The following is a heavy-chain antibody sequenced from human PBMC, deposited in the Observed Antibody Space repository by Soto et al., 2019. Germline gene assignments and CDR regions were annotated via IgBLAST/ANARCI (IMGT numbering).Heavy chain of an antibody. J-gene: IGHJ5*02. CDR1: GYTFTSYY. D-gene: IGHD3-3*01. V-gene: IGHV1-46*01. CDR3: ARKESITIFGVAIFDP. Sequence: GASVKVSCKASGYTFTSYYMHWVRQAPGQGLEWMGIINANDGSTSYAQKLQGRVTMTTDTSTSTAYMELSSLRSDDTAVYYCARKESITIFGVAIFDPWGQGTLVTVSS. CDR2: INANDGST.